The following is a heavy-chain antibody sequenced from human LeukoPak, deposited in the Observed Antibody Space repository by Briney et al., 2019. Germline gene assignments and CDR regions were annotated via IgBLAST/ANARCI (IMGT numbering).Heavy chain of an antibody. CDR1: GVSTSSGTYY. Sequence: SETLSLTCTVSGVSTSSGTYYWSWIRQPAGKGLEWIGRIYNSGSTNYNPSLKSRVTISLDTSKNQFSLKLTSVTAADTAVYYCARRSSGWYRYDYWGQGTLVTVSS. V-gene: IGHV4-61*02. CDR2: IYNSGST. D-gene: IGHD6-19*01. CDR3: ARRSSGWYRYDY. J-gene: IGHJ4*02.